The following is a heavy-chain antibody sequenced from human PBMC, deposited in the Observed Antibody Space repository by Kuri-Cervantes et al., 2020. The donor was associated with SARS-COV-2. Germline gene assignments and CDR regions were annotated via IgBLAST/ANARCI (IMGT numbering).Heavy chain of an antibody. CDR3: ARLPAVAGPQLPLDY. CDR1: GYTLTELS. V-gene: IGHV1-18*01. D-gene: IGHD6-19*01. J-gene: IGHJ4*02. Sequence: ASVKVSCKVSGYTLTELSMHWVRQAPGQGLEWMGWISAYNGKTEYVQKLQGRVTMTTDTSTSTAYLELRSLRSDDTAVYYCARLPAVAGPQLPLDYWGQGTLVTVSS. CDR2: ISAYNGKT.